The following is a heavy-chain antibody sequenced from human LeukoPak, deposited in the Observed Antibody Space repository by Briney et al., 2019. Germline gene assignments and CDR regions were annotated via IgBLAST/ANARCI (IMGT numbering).Heavy chain of an antibody. Sequence: GGSLRLSCAASGFTFSSYGMHWVRQAPGKGLEWVAVISYDGSNKYYADSVKGRFTISRDNSKNTLYLQMNSLRAEDTAVYYCAKEGYYYSSGSYSRRAFDIWGQGTMVTVSS. CDR1: GFTFSSYG. J-gene: IGHJ3*02. CDR3: AKEGYYYSSGSYSRRAFDI. D-gene: IGHD3-10*01. CDR2: ISYDGSNK. V-gene: IGHV3-30*18.